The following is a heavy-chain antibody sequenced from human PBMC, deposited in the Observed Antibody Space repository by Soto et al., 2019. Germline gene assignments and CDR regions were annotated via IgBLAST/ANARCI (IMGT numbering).Heavy chain of an antibody. V-gene: IGHV4-59*12. D-gene: IGHD2-8*02. Sequence: SETLSLTSPVSGCNISSYYWSWIRQPPGKGLEWIGYIFYSGSTNYNPSLKSRVTISVDTSKNQFSLKLSSVTAADTAVYYCARDKITGLFDYWGQGTLVTVSS. CDR3: ARDKITGLFDY. CDR2: IFYSGST. J-gene: IGHJ4*02. CDR1: GCNISSYY.